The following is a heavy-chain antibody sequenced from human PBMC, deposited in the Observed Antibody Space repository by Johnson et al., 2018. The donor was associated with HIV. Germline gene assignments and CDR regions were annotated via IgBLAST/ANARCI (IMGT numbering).Heavy chain of an antibody. CDR1: GFTFSSYA. V-gene: IGHV3-30*04. CDR2: ISYDGSKT. Sequence: QVQLVESGGGVVQPGRSLRLSCAASGFTFSSYAMHWVRQAPGKGLEWVAVISYDGSKTYYVDSVKARFTISRDDARNTLYLQMNSLRVEDTALYYCAKDQSTVVVPNAFDIWGQGTVVTVSS. CDR3: AKDQSTVVVPNAFDI. J-gene: IGHJ3*02. D-gene: IGHD3-22*01.